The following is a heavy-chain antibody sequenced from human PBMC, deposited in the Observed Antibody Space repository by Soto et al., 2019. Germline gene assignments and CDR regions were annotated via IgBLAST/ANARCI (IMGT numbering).Heavy chain of an antibody. CDR2: IYYSGST. D-gene: IGHD3-10*01. V-gene: IGHV4-59*08. CDR1: GGSISSYY. J-gene: IGHJ4*02. CDR3: ARGYYGSGSYYR. Sequence: QVQLQESGPGLVKPSETLSLTCTVSGGSISSYYWSWILQPPGKGLEWIGYIYYSGSTNYNPSLKSRVTISVDTSKNQCALKLSSVTAADTAVYYCARGYYGSGSYYRWVKGTLVTVSS.